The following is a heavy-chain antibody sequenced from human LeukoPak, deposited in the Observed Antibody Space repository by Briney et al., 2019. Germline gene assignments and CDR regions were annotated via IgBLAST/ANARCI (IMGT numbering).Heavy chain of an antibody. J-gene: IGHJ4*02. D-gene: IGHD6-6*01. Sequence: GGSLRLSCAASGFTFSSSAMSWVRQAPGKGLEWVAVISYDGSNKYYADSVKGRFTISRDNSKNTLYLQMNSLGAEDTAVYYCASLYSSSSKFDYWGQGTLVTVSS. CDR2: ISYDGSNK. V-gene: IGHV3-30*04. CDR1: GFTFSSSA. CDR3: ASLYSSSSKFDY.